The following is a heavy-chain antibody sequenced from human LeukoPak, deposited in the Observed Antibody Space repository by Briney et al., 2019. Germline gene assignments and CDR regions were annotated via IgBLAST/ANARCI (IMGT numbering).Heavy chain of an antibody. CDR2: IYSGGST. J-gene: IGHJ4*02. CDR3: VKRVAGLNYFDY. V-gene: IGHV3-66*01. CDR1: GFTVSSNY. D-gene: IGHD6-19*01. Sequence: PGGSLRLSCAASGFTVSSNYMSWVRQAPGKGLEWVSVIYSGGSTYYADSVKGRFTISRDNSKNTVILQMSSLRAEDTAVYYCVKRVAGLNYFDYWGQGSLVTVSS.